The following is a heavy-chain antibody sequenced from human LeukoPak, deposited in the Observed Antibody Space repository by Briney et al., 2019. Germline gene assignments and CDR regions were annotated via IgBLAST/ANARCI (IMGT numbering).Heavy chain of an antibody. CDR1: GYTFTGYD. V-gene: IGHV1-46*01. Sequence: RASVKVSCKASGYTFTGYDMHWVRQAPGQGLEWMGIINPSGGSTSYAQRFQGRVAMTRDTSTTTVYMEVNSLTSEDTAVYFCARDGPTAAPFDYWGQGTLVTVSS. CDR3: ARDGPTAAPFDY. J-gene: IGHJ4*02. D-gene: IGHD2-2*01. CDR2: INPSGGST.